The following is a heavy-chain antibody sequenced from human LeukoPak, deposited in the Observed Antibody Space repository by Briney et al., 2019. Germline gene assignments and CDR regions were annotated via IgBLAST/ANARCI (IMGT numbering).Heavy chain of an antibody. D-gene: IGHD3-3*01. CDR1: AFTFSYYG. Sequence: GGSLRLSCAASAFTFSYYGMHWVRQAPGKGLEWVAVIWANGNDKYYADSVKGRFAISRDNSKNTLYLQMNSLRAEDTAVYYCARDQGFLEWLLYLFDYWGQGTLVTVSS. CDR3: ARDQGFLEWLLYLFDY. CDR2: IWANGNDK. V-gene: IGHV3-33*01. J-gene: IGHJ4*02.